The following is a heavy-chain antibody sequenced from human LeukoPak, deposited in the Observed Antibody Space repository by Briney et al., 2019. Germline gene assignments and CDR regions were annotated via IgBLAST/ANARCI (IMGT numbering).Heavy chain of an antibody. V-gene: IGHV3-7*01. CDR1: GFTFSSYW. J-gene: IGHJ3*02. Sequence: GGSLRLSCAASGFTFSSYWMSWVRQAPGKGLEWVANIKQDGSEKYYVDSVKGRFTISRDNAKNSLYLQMNSLRAEDTAVYYCAAIYDSSGYYSDDAFDTWGQGTMVTVSS. D-gene: IGHD3-22*01. CDR3: AAIYDSSGYYSDDAFDT. CDR2: IKQDGSEK.